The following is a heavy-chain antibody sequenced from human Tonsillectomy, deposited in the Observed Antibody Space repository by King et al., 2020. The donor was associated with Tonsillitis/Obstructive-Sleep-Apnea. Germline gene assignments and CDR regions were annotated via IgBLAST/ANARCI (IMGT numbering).Heavy chain of an antibody. J-gene: IGHJ4*02. CDR2: ISGSGGST. Sequence: VQLVESGGGLVQPGESLRLSCAASGFTFSSYAMNWVCQAPGKGLEWVSSISGSGGSTYYADSVKGPFTISRDNSKNTLYLQMNSLRAEDTAIYYCAKAGYFHTLVYSSDPDYWGQGTLVTVSS. CDR1: GFTFSSYA. V-gene: IGHV3-23*04. CDR3: AKAGYFHTLVYSSDPDY. D-gene: IGHD2/OR15-2a*01.